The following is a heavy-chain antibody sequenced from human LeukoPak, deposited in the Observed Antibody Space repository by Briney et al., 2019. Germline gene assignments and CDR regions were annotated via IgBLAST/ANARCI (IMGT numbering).Heavy chain of an antibody. J-gene: IGHJ4*02. Sequence: PSEILSLTCTVSGGSISSYYWSWIRQPPGKGLEWIGYIYYSGSTNYNPSLKSRVTISVDTSKNQFSLKLSSVTAAGTAVYYCARGIWGVFNYWSQGTLVTVSS. CDR2: IYYSGST. D-gene: IGHD2-21*01. V-gene: IGHV4-59*12. CDR3: ARGIWGVFNY. CDR1: GGSISSYY.